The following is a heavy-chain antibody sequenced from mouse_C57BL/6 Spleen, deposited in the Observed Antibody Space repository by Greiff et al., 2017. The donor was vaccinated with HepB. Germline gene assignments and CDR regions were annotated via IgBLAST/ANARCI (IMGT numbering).Heavy chain of an antibody. Sequence: EVQLVESEGGLVQPGSSMKLSCTASGFTFSDYYMAWVRQVPEKGLEWVANINYDGSSTYYLDSLKSRFIISRDNAKNILYLQMSSLKSEDTATYYCARGGSYYSNYGGFAYWGQGTLVTVSA. CDR1: GFTFSDYY. V-gene: IGHV5-16*01. CDR3: ARGGSYYSNYGGFAY. J-gene: IGHJ3*01. CDR2: INYDGSST. D-gene: IGHD2-5*01.